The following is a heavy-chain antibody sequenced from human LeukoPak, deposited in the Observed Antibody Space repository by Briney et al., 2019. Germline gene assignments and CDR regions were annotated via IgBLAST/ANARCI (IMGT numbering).Heavy chain of an antibody. CDR3: ARGPTYYYDSSGYHRPFDY. CDR2: INPNSGGT. V-gene: IGHV1-2*02. Sequence: ASVKVSCKASGYTFTGYYMHWVRQAPGQGLEWMGWINPNSGGTNYAQKFQGRVTMTRDTSISTAYMELSRLRSDDTAVYYCARGPTYYYDSSGYHRPFDYWGQGTLVTVSS. CDR1: GYTFTGYY. J-gene: IGHJ4*02. D-gene: IGHD3-22*01.